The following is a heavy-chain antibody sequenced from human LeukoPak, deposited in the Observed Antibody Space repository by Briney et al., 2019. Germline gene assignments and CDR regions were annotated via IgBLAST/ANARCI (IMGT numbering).Heavy chain of an antibody. V-gene: IGHV4-34*01. CDR2: INHSGST. CDR3: VRADGRDGYKGLVDY. Sequence: SETLSLTCAVYGGSFSAYHWSWIRQPPGKGLEWIGEINHSGSTNYNPPLKSRVTMSVDTSRNQFSLKLNSVTAADAAVYYCVRADGRDGYKGLVDYWGQGTLVTVSS. D-gene: IGHD5-24*01. CDR1: GGSFSAYH. J-gene: IGHJ4*02.